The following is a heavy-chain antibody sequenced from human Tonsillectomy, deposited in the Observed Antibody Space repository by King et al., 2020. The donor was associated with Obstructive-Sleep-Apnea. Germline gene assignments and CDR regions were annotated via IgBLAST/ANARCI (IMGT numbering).Heavy chain of an antibody. V-gene: IGHV5-51*01. CDR3: ARRKWAWFFDI. CDR2: IYPGDSDT. CDR1: GYSFTTYW. D-gene: IGHD2-8*01. J-gene: IGHJ2*01. Sequence: VQLVESGAEVKKPGESLKISCKVSGYSFTTYWIGWVRQMPGKGLEWMGIIYPGDSDTRYSPSFQGQVTISADQSISTAYLQWSSLKASDNAIYYCARRKWAWFFDIWGRGTLVTVSS.